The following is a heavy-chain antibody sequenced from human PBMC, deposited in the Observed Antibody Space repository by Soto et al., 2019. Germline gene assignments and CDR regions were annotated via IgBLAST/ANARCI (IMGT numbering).Heavy chain of an antibody. CDR3: ARRIPASNWFDP. V-gene: IGHV4-59*08. CDR1: GGSISSYY. D-gene: IGHD2-2*01. J-gene: IGHJ5*02. Sequence: PSETLSLTCTVSGGSISSYYWSWIRQPPGKGLEWIGYFYYFLYSYYNPPLLLPVPTPLASSHSLFSLCLTSVTAAVSSVYYRARRIPASNWFDPWGQGTLVTVSS. CDR2: FYYFLYS.